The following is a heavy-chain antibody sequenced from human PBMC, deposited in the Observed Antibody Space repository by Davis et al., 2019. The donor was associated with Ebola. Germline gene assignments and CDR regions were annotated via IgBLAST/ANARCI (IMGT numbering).Heavy chain of an antibody. V-gene: IGHV3-74*01. D-gene: IGHD2-2*01. CDR3: ARGKQYPGY. CDR1: GFTFNKYW. Sequence: PGGSLRLSCAASGFTFNKYWMHWVRQAPGKGLVYVSRISSDGGITSYADSVKGRFTISRDNAKSTLYLQMNSLTAEDTAVYYCARGKQYPGYWGQGTLVTVSS. CDR2: ISSDGGIT. J-gene: IGHJ4*02.